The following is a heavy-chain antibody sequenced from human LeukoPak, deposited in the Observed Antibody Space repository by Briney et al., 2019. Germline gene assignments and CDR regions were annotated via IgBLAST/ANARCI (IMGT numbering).Heavy chain of an antibody. CDR1: GYSFISYR. J-gene: IGHJ6*03. Sequence: GESLKISCKGSGYSFISYRIGWVRQMPGKGLEWIGIIYPGDSDTRYSPSFKGQVTISADKSISTAYLQWDSLKASDTAVYYCARRPNYYYYMDVWGKGTTVTVSS. CDR3: ARRPNYYYYMDV. CDR2: IYPGDSDT. V-gene: IGHV5-51*01.